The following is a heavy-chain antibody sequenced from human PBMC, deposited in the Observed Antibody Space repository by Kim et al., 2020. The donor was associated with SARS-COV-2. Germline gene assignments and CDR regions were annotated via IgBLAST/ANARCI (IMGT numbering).Heavy chain of an antibody. CDR3: ARDRGAVAPGAFDS. Sequence: AQKVKGRVTITADESTSTAYMELSSLRSEDTAVYYCARDRGAVAPGAFDSWGQGTMVTVSS. J-gene: IGHJ3*02. V-gene: IGHV1-69*01. D-gene: IGHD6-19*01.